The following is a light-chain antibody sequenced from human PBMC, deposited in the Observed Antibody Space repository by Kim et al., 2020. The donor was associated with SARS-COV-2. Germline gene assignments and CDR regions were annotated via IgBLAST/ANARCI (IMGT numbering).Light chain of an antibody. J-gene: IGLJ3*02. CDR2: QDS. CDR3: QAWDSSTGL. V-gene: IGLV3-1*01. CDR1: KLGDSY. Sequence: VSPGHTASCTCYGDKLGDSYACWYQQEPGQSPVLVIYQDSKRPSGLPWRFSDSHSGNTATLSIGGTQAMDEADYFCQAWDSSTGLFGGGTQLTVL.